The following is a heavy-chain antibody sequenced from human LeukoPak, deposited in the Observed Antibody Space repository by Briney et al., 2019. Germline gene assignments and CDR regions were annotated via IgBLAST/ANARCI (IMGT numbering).Heavy chain of an antibody. CDR2: INSDGSRT. V-gene: IGHV3-74*01. Sequence: GGSLRLSCAASGFTFSSHWMHWVRHGPGKGLVWVSRINSDGSRTIYADSVRGRFTISRDSAKNTLYLQMNSLRAEDTAVYYCAREAGDYYDSSGSSGYWGQGTLVTVSS. CDR3: AREAGDYYDSSGSSGY. CDR1: GFTFSSHW. J-gene: IGHJ4*02. D-gene: IGHD3-22*01.